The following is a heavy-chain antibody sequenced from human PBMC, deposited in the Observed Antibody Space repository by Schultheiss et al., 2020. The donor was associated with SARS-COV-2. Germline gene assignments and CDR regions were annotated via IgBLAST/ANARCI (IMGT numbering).Heavy chain of an antibody. CDR2: VYFSGST. CDR3: ARRMFYYYGMDV. D-gene: IGHD3-10*02. V-gene: IGHV4-59*12. CDR1: GGSISSYY. J-gene: IGHJ6*02. Sequence: SETLSLTCTVSGGSISSYYWSWVRQPPGKGLEWIGYVYFSGSTYYNPSLKSRVTISVDTSKNQFSLNLTSVTAADTAVYFCARRMFYYYGMDVWGQGTTVTVSS.